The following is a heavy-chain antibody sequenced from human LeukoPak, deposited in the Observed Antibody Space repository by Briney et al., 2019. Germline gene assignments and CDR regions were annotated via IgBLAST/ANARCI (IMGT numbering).Heavy chain of an antibody. CDR3: PNDTLRLGELSLYQSYYFHF. CDR1: GFTFSSYA. V-gene: IGHV3-23*01. CDR2: ISGSGGST. J-gene: IGHJ4*02. D-gene: IGHD3-16*02. Sequence: PGGSLRLSCAASGFTFSSYAMSWVRQAPGKGLEWVSAISGSGGSTYYADSVKGRFTISRDNSKNTLYLQMNSLRAEDTAVYDCPNDTLRLGELSLYQSYYFHFGGRGTRVRVSS.